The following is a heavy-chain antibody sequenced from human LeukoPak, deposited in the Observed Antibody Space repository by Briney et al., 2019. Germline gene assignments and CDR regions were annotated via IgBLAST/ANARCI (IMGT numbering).Heavy chain of an antibody. Sequence: GGSLRLSCAASGFTFSSYSMNWVRQAPGKGLEWVSSIRSSSSYKYYTDSVKGRFTISRDNAKNSLYLQMNSLRAEDTAVYYCARSAAGTYYWGQGTLVTVSS. J-gene: IGHJ4*02. CDR2: IRSSSSYK. V-gene: IGHV3-21*01. CDR3: ARSAAGTYY. CDR1: GFTFSSYS. D-gene: IGHD1-1*01.